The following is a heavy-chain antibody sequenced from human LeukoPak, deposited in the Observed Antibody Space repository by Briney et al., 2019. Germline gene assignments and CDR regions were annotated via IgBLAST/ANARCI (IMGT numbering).Heavy chain of an antibody. CDR3: ARGNYYDSSGYYSEYFQH. Sequence: GGSLRLSCAASGFTVSSNYMSWVRQAPGKGLEWVSVIYSGGSTYYADSVKGRFTISRDNSKNTLYLQMNSLRAADTAVYYCARGNYYDSSGYYSEYFQHWGQGTLVTVSS. D-gene: IGHD3-22*01. J-gene: IGHJ1*01. CDR2: IYSGGST. CDR1: GFTVSSNY. V-gene: IGHV3-53*01.